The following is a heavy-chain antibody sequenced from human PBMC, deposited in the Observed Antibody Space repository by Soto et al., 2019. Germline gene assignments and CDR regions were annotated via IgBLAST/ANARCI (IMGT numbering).Heavy chain of an antibody. Sequence: EVQLVESGGGLIQPGGSLRLSCAVSGFTVSNNYMSWVRQAPGKGLEGVSVIYSGGYTAYGDSVKGRFTISRDNSQNPLHLKRNSVSADQPAVFYFATPPGGGGYWGQGTLVTVSS. J-gene: IGHJ4*02. CDR2: IYSGGYT. CDR3: ATPPGGGGY. D-gene: IGHD3-10*01. V-gene: IGHV3-53*01. CDR1: GFTVSNNY.